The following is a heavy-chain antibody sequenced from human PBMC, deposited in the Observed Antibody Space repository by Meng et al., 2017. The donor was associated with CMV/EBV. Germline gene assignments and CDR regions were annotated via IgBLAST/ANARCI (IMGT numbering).Heavy chain of an antibody. Sequence: SETLSLTCTVSGYSISSGYYWGWIRQPPGKGLEWIGSIYYSGSTYYNPSLKSRVTISVDTSKNQFSLKLSSVTAADTAVYYCAGEHVPYSSSWYYFDYWGQGTLVTVSS. CDR3: AGEHVPYSSSWYYFDY. CDR2: IYYSGST. D-gene: IGHD6-13*01. CDR1: GYSISSGYY. V-gene: IGHV4-38-2*02. J-gene: IGHJ4*02.